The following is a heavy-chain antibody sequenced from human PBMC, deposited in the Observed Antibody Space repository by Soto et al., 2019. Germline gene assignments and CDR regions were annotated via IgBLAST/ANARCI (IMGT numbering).Heavy chain of an antibody. D-gene: IGHD6-13*01. CDR2: INPNSGGT. CDR1: GYTFTGYY. Sequence: QVQLVQSGAEVKKPGASVKVSCKASGYTFTGYYMPWVRQAPGQGLEWMGWINPNSGGTNYAQKFQGWVTMTRDTSISTAYMELSRLRSDDTAVYYCARDYIAAAGMVRDYYYGMDAWGQGTTVTVSS. CDR3: ARDYIAAAGMVRDYYYGMDA. J-gene: IGHJ6*02. V-gene: IGHV1-2*04.